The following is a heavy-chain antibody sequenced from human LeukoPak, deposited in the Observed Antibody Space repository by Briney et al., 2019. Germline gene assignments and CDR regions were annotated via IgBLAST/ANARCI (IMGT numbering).Heavy chain of an antibody. CDR1: GYSFTGYY. CDR2: INPHSGGT. V-gene: IGHV1-2*02. D-gene: IGHD5-18*01. Sequence: ASVKVSCKASGYSFTGYYIHWVQQAPGQGLEWVGWINPHSGGTKYAQKFQGRVTMTKDTSISTAYMELTRLTSDDTAVYYCARGGRPSRGYNYSLNWFDPWGQGTLVTVSS. J-gene: IGHJ5*02. CDR3: ARGGRPSRGYNYSLNWFDP.